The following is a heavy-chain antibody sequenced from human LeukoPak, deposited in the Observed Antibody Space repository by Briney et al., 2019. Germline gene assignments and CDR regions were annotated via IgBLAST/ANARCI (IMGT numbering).Heavy chain of an antibody. CDR3: AREIFSGTYGDGKYFDL. Sequence: SETLSLTCTVSGGSISSSSYYWGWIRQPPGKGLEWIGSIYHSGSTYYNPSLKSRVTISVDTSKNQFSLKLSSVTAADTAVYLCAREIFSGTYGDGKYFDLWGRGTLVTVSS. CDR2: IYHSGST. V-gene: IGHV4-39*07. CDR1: GGSISSSSYY. D-gene: IGHD1-26*01. J-gene: IGHJ2*01.